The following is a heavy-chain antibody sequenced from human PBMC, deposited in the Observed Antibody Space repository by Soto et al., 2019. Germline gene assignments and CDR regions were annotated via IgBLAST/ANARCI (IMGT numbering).Heavy chain of an antibody. D-gene: IGHD3-10*01. CDR1: GGTFSNSA. J-gene: IGHJ6*02. Sequence: ASVKVSCKASGGTFSNSAISWVRQAPGQGLEWMGGIIPIFATANYAQKFQGRVTITADESASTAYMELSSLRSEDTAVYYCARPDVWFGELSGPSAYYYGMDVWGQGTTVTVSS. CDR3: ARPDVWFGELSGPSAYYYGMDV. CDR2: IIPIFATA. V-gene: IGHV1-69*13.